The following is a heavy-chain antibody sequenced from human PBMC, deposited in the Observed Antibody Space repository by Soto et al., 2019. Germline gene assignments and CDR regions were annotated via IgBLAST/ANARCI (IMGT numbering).Heavy chain of an antibody. CDR3: TTVAIVRGVIMGYYYYMDV. J-gene: IGHJ6*03. D-gene: IGHD3-10*01. CDR1: GFTFSNAW. CDR2: IKSKTDGGTT. Sequence: EVQLVESGGGLVKPGGSLRLSCAASGFTFSNAWMSWVRQAPGKGLEWVGRIKSKTDGGTTDYAAPVKGRFTISRDDSKNTLYRQMNSLKTEDTAVYYCTTVAIVRGVIMGYYYYMDVWGKGTTVTVSS. V-gene: IGHV3-15*01.